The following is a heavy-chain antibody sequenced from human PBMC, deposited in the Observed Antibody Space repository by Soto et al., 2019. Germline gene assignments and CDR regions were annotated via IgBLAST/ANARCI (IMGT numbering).Heavy chain of an antibody. Sequence: GGSLRLSCAASGFTFSSYGMHWVRQAPGKGLEWVAVIWYDGSNKYYADSVKGRFTISRDNSKNTLYLQMNILRAEDTAGYYCARSLTPAPRYYDYVWGSYRQEDYWGQGTLVTVSS. D-gene: IGHD3-16*02. J-gene: IGHJ4*02. CDR1: GFTFSSYG. CDR3: ARSLTPAPRYYDYVWGSYRQEDY. V-gene: IGHV3-33*01. CDR2: IWYDGSNK.